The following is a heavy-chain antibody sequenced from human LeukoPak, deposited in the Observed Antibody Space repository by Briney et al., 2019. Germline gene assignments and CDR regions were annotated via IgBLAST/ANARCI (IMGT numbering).Heavy chain of an antibody. V-gene: IGHV1-2*06. J-gene: IGHJ4*02. CDR1: GYAFTGYY. D-gene: IGHD4-23*01. CDR2: INPNSGGT. Sequence: GASVTVFCKASGYAFTGYYIHWVRQAPGQGLEWMGRINPNSGGTNYAQNFQGRVTMTRDTSISTAYMELTRLRSDDTAVYYCAREKYDGKSWDSWGQGTLVTVSS. CDR3: AREKYDGKSWDS.